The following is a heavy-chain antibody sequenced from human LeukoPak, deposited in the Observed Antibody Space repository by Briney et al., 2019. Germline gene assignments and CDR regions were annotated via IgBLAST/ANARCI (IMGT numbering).Heavy chain of an antibody. CDR2: ISSSSSSI. V-gene: IGHV3-48*01. CDR1: GFTFSTHS. CDR3: ARRYCSGPNGHENWFYCMDV. J-gene: IGHJ6*02. D-gene: IGHD2-15*01. Sequence: GGSLRLSCAASGFTFSTHSMNWVRQAPGKGLEWVSYISSSSSSIYYADSVKGRFTISRDNAKNSLYLQMNSLRAEDTAVYYFARRYCSGPNGHENWFYCMDVWGQGTMVTVS.